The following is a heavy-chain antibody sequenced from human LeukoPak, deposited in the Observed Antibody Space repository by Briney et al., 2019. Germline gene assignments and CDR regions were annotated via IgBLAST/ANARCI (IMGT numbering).Heavy chain of an antibody. D-gene: IGHD3-16*01. Sequence: SETLSLTCTVSGYSITSGHYWGWIRPPPGKGLEWIGSLYEGETTYYNPSLKSRVTISVDTSKNQFSLKLSSVTAADTAVYYCARVMITFGGVSTLYFDYWGQGTLVTVSS. V-gene: IGHV4-38-2*02. J-gene: IGHJ4*02. CDR2: LYEGETT. CDR1: GYSITSGHY. CDR3: ARVMITFGGVSTLYFDY.